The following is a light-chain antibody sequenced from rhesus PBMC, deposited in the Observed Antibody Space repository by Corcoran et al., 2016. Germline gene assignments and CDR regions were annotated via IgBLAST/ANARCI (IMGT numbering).Light chain of an antibody. CDR1: SSDIGGYNR. CDR3: SSYASSSAYI. CDR2: GIS. J-gene: IGLJ1*01. V-gene: IGLV2-13*02. Sequence: QAALTQSPSVSGSPGQSVPISCTGTSSDIGGYNRVSWYQQHPGKAPRLMIYGISKRPSGVSDRFSASKSGNTASLTISGRQAEDEADYYCSSYASSSAYIFGGGTRLTV.